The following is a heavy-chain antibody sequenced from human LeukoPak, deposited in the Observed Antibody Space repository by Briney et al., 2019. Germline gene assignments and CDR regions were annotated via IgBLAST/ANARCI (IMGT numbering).Heavy chain of an antibody. CDR3: ARRAGAYSHPYDY. CDR1: GFTVSSNS. V-gene: IGHV3-53*01. J-gene: IGHJ4*02. CDR2: IYSDNT. Sequence: GGSLRLSCTVSGFTVSSNSMSRVRQAPGKGLEWVSFIYSDNTHYSDSVKGRFTISRDNSKNTLYLQMNSLRAEDTAVYYCARRAGAYSHPYDYWGQGTLVTVSS. D-gene: IGHD4/OR15-4a*01.